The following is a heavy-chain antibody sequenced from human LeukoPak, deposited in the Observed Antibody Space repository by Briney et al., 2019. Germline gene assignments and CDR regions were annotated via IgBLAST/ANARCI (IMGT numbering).Heavy chain of an antibody. CDR2: ISAYNGNT. CDR3: ARDSGSSRGLSEYYYFDY. CDR1: GYTFTSYG. V-gene: IGHV1-18*01. Sequence: ASVKVSCKASGYTFTSYGISWVRQAPGQGLEWMGWISAYNGNTNYAQKLQGRVTMTTDTSTSTAYMELRSLRSDDTAVYYCARDSGSSRGLSEYYYFDYWGQGTLVTVSS. J-gene: IGHJ4*02. D-gene: IGHD2-2*01.